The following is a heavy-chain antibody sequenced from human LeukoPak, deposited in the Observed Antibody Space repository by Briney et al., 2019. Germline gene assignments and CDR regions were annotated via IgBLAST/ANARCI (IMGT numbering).Heavy chain of an antibody. CDR2: ITSDGACT. Sequence: HPGGSLRLSCAASGFNFRDYAMSWVRQAPGKGLEWVSAITSDGACTFHADSVKGRFTMSRDNSVNTQYLRMNSLRAEDTAVYYCATFGSGSRGANSFDYWGQGTLVTVSS. CDR1: GFNFRDYA. D-gene: IGHD3-10*01. J-gene: IGHJ4*02. CDR3: ATFGSGSRGANSFDY. V-gene: IGHV3-23*01.